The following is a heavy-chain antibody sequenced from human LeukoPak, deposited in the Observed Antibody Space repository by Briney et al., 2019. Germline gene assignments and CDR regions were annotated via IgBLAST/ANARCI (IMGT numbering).Heavy chain of an antibody. J-gene: IGHJ4*02. CDR2: IYYSGST. CDR3: ARLDSSGYSGADY. V-gene: IGHV4-61*01. Sequence: PSETLSPTFTVSGVSISTSFYYWSWIRHPPGQGLGWIGYIYYSGSTNYNPSLKSRVTISVDTSKNQFSLKLGSVTAADTAVYYCARLDSSGYSGADYWGQGTLVTVSS. D-gene: IGHD3-22*01. CDR1: GVSISTSFYY.